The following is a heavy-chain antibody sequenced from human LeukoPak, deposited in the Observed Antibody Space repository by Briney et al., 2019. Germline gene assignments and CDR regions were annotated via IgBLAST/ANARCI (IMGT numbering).Heavy chain of an antibody. D-gene: IGHD3-16*01. Sequence: ASVKVSCKASGYTFTDHYMHWVRQAPGQGLEWMGWISPNSGGTNYAQKFQGRVTMTRVTSISTAYMELSRLRSDDTAVYYYARDYVGDNWFDPWGQGTLVTVSS. CDR1: GYTFTDHY. V-gene: IGHV1-2*02. CDR3: ARDYVGDNWFDP. J-gene: IGHJ5*02. CDR2: ISPNSGGT.